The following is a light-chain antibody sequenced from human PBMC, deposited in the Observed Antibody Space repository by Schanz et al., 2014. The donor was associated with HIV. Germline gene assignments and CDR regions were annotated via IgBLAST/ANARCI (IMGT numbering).Light chain of an antibody. V-gene: IGKV1-5*03. CDR1: QYISRW. Sequence: DIQMTQSPSTLSASVGDGVTITCRASQYISRWLAWYQQKPGQAPHLLIYQASTLQTGVSSRFSGSGSGTEFTLTITTLQPEDFATYYCQQYNTYPLTFGGGTKVEIK. CDR2: QAS. CDR3: QQYNTYPLT. J-gene: IGKJ4*01.